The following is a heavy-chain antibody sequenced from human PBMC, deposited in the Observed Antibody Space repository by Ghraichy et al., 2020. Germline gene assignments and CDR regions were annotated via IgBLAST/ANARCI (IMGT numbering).Heavy chain of an antibody. CDR2: ISGSGGNT. V-gene: IGHV3-23*01. Sequence: GESLNISCAASGFTFRSYAMSWVRQAPGKGLEWVSGISGSGGNTYYRDSVKGRFTISRDNSKNSLSMQMNSLRVEDTAVYYCAKVRDNVVLFPIYMDVWGKGTTVTVSS. CDR3: AKVRDNVVLFPIYMDV. J-gene: IGHJ6*03. CDR1: GFTFRSYA. D-gene: IGHD2-2*01.